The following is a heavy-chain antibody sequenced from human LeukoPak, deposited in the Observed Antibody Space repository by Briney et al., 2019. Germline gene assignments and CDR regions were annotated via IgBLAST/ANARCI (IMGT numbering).Heavy chain of an antibody. CDR3: ARGDVPQTYYDFWSGYYTSDPFDY. J-gene: IGHJ4*02. CDR2: ISAYNGNT. Sequence: GASVKVSCKASGYTFTSYGISWVRQAPGQGLEWMGWISAYNGNTNYAQKLQGRVTMTTDTSTSTAYMELRSLRSNDTAVYYCARGDVPQTYYDFWSGYYTSDPFDYWGQGTLVTVSS. D-gene: IGHD3-3*01. CDR1: GYTFTSYG. V-gene: IGHV1-18*01.